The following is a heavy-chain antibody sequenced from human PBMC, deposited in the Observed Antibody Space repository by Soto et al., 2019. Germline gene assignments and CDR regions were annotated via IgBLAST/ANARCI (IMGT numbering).Heavy chain of an antibody. J-gene: IGHJ4*02. CDR3: ARQVGGWAPWYFDY. CDR2: VYYNGNT. V-gene: IGHV4-61*05. D-gene: IGHD6-19*01. Sequence: SETLSLTCTVSGGSTSNSLYQRVWNRQPPGKGLEWIGYVYYNGNTNYNPSLKSRVTISVDTSKNQFSLKLSSVTAADTAVYYCARQVGGWAPWYFDYWGQGTLVTVSS. CDR1: GGSTSNSLYQ.